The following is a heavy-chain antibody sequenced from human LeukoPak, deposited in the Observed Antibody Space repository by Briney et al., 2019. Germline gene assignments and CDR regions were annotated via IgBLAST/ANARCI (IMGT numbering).Heavy chain of an antibody. Sequence: PSETLSLTCTVSGGSISSGSYYWGWIRPPPGKGLEWVGSIYYSGSTYYNPSLKSRVTISVDTSKKQFSLKLNSVTAADTAVYYCAREVAASSWSYWGQGTLVTVSS. J-gene: IGHJ4*02. CDR3: AREVAASSWSY. CDR2: IYYSGST. V-gene: IGHV4-39*01. CDR1: GGSISSGSYY. D-gene: IGHD6-13*01.